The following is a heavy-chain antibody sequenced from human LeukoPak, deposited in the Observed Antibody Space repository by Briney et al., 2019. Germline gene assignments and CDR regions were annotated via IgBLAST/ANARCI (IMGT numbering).Heavy chain of an antibody. D-gene: IGHD2-2*01. CDR2: ISGSGGST. J-gene: IGHJ4*02. CDR1: GFPFSTYA. V-gene: IGHV3-23*01. Sequence: GGSLRLSCAASGFPFSTYAMSWVRQAPGKGLEWVSAISGSGGSTYYADSVKGRFTISRDNSKNTLYLQMNSLRAEDTAVYYCAKDRIVVVPAAPDYWGQGTLVTVSS. CDR3: AKDRIVVVPAAPDY.